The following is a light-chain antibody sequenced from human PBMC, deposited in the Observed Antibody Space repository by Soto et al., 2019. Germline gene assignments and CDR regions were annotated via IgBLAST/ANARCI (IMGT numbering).Light chain of an antibody. V-gene: IGLV2-14*01. CDR2: DVS. CDR3: SSYTSSSTPYV. J-gene: IGLJ1*01. Sequence: QPASVSGSPRQSITISCTGTSSDVGGYNYVSWYQQHPGKAPKLMIYDVSNRPSGVSNRFSGSKSGNTASLTISGLQAEDEADYYCSSYTSSSTPYVFGTGTKVTVL. CDR1: SSDVGGYNY.